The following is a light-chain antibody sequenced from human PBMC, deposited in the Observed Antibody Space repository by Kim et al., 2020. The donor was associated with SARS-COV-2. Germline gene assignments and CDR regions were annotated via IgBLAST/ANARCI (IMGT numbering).Light chain of an antibody. V-gene: IGKV1-27*01. J-gene: IGKJ1*01. CDR2: VAS. CDR1: QGISND. CDR3: QQYNSAPWT. Sequence: ASVGDRVTITGRASQGISNDLAWYQHKPGKVPKLLIYVASTLQSGVPSRFSGSGSGTDFTLTISSLQPEDVATYYCQQYNSAPWTFGQGTKVDIK.